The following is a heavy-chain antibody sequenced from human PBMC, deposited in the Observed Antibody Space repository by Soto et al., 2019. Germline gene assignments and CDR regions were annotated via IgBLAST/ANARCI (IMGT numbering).Heavy chain of an antibody. Sequence: QVQLVQSGAEVKKPGSSVKVSCKASGGTFSSYAISWVRQAPGQGLEWMGGIIPILGTANYAQKLQGRVTITADESTSTAYMELSSLRSEDTAVYYCASQVTYYYDSSPLGHYYYGMDVWGQGTTVTVSS. V-gene: IGHV1-69*01. CDR2: IIPILGTA. CDR1: GGTFSSYA. D-gene: IGHD3-22*01. CDR3: ASQVTYYYDSSPLGHYYYGMDV. J-gene: IGHJ6*02.